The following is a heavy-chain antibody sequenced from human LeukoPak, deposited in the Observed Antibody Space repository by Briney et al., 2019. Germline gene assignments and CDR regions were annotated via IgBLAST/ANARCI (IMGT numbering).Heavy chain of an antibody. CDR1: GGTFSSYA. CDR2: IIPISGTA. CDR3: ARDGSVSSGYPNY. D-gene: IGHD3-22*01. V-gene: IGHV1-69*13. Sequence: PMASVKVSCKASGGTFSSYAISWVRQAPGQGLEWMGGIIPISGTANYAQKFQGRVTITADESTSTAYMELSSLRSEDTAVYYCARDGSVSSGYPNYWGQGTLVTVSS. J-gene: IGHJ4*02.